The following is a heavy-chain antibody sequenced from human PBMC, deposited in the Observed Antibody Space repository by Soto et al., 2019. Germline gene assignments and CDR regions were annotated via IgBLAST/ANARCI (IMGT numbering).Heavy chain of an antibody. CDR3: ASPGYGSGSLRSGWYFDL. CDR1: GFTFSSYS. CDR2: ISSSSYI. D-gene: IGHD3-10*01. J-gene: IGHJ2*01. V-gene: IGHV3-21*01. Sequence: EVQLVASGGGLVKPGGSLRLSCAASGFTFSSYSMNWVRQAPGKGLEWVSYISSSSYIYYADSVKGRFTISRDNAKNSLYLQMNSLRAEDTAVYYCASPGYGSGSLRSGWYFDLWGRGTLVTVSS.